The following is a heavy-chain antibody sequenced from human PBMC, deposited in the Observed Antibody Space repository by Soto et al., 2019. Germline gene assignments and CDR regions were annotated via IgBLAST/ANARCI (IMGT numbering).Heavy chain of an antibody. J-gene: IGHJ4*02. D-gene: IGHD3-10*01. V-gene: IGHV1-3*01. CDR3: ARDFYGSARFDY. Sequence: GASVKVSCKGSGYTFTRYAIHWVRQAPGQRLEWMGWINAGNGNTKYSQKFQGRVTITRDTSASTAYMELSSLRSEDTAVYYCARDFYGSARFDYWGQGTLVTVSS. CDR1: GYTFTRYA. CDR2: INAGNGNT.